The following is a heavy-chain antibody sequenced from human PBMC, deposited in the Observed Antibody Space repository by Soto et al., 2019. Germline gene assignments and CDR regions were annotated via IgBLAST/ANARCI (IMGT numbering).Heavy chain of an antibody. CDR1: GFTFSSYA. J-gene: IGHJ6*03. V-gene: IGHV3-23*01. D-gene: IGHD3-9*01. CDR3: AKVARYFDWLSWNYYYYYMDV. Sequence: PGGSLRLSCAASGFTFSSYAMSWVRQAPGKGLEWVSAISGSGGSTYYADSVKGRFTISRDHSKNTLYLQMNSLRAEDTAVYYCAKVARYFDWLSWNYYYYYMDVWGKGTTVTVSS. CDR2: ISGSGGST.